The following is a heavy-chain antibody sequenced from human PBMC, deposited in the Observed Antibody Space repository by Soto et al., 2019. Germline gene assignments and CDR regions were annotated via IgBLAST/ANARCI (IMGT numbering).Heavy chain of an antibody. CDR2: IRTKPNTYAT. J-gene: IGHJ4*02. CDR1: GFTFSGSA. CDR3: TPLTIYGLVAPGY. D-gene: IGHD3-3*01. V-gene: IGHV3-73*01. Sequence: PGGSLRLSCAASGFTFSGSAVHWVRQASGRGLEWVGRIRTKPNTYATAYAASVEGRFTISRDDSKDRAYLQMNSLKVEDTAVCYCTPLTIYGLVAPGYWGQGTLVTVSS.